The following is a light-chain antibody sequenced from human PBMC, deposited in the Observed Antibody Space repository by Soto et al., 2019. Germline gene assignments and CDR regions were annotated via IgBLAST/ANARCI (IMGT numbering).Light chain of an antibody. CDR3: SSYTTNTTPYV. CDR1: NSDVGGYNS. CDR2: DVT. J-gene: IGLJ1*01. V-gene: IGLV2-14*01. Sequence: QSVLTQPASMSGSPGQSITIFCTGTNSDVGGYNSVSWYQQHPGKAPKLMIYDVTNRPSGVSSRFSGSKSGNTASLTISGLQAEDEADYYCSSYTTNTTPYVFGTGTKLTVL.